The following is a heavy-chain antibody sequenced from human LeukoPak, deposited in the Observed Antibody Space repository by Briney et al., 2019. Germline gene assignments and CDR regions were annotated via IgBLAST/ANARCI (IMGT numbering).Heavy chain of an antibody. Sequence: PSETLSLTCTVSGGSISSGGHFWNWVRQPPGKGLEWIGEIDHSGSTNYNPSLKSRVTISVDTSKNQFSLKLSSVTAADTAVYYCARRSSPQGGLDYWGQGTLVTVSS. CDR3: ARRSSPQGGLDY. V-gene: IGHV4-30-2*01. D-gene: IGHD6-6*01. J-gene: IGHJ4*02. CDR1: GGSISSGGHF. CDR2: IDHSGST.